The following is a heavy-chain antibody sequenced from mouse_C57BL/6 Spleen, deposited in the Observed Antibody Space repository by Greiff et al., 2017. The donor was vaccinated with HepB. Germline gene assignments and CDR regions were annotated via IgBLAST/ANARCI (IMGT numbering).Heavy chain of an antibody. CDR3: ARSRLPYAMDY. Sequence: QAQLQQSGAELVRPGTSVKVSCKASGYAFTNYLIEWVKQRPGQGLEWIGVINPGSGGTNYNEKFKGKATLTADKSSSTAYMQLSSLTSEDSAVYFCARSRLPYAMDYWGQGTSVTVSS. J-gene: IGHJ4*01. V-gene: IGHV1-54*01. CDR2: INPGSGGT. D-gene: IGHD2-4*01. CDR1: GYAFTNYL.